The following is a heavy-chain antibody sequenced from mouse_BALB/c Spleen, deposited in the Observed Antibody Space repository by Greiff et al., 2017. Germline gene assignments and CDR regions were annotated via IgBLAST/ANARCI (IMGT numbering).Heavy chain of an antibody. V-gene: IGHV5-12-1*01. D-gene: IGHD1-2*01. CDR1: GFAFSSYD. CDR2: ISSGGGST. J-gene: IGHJ4*01. Sequence: EVHLVESGGGLVKPGGSLKLSCAASGFAFSSYDMSWVRQTPEKRLEWVAYISSGGGSTYYPDTVKGRFTISRDNAKNTLYLQMSSLKSEDTAMYYCARRDYGYPYAMDYWGQGTSVTVSS. CDR3: ARRDYGYPYAMDY.